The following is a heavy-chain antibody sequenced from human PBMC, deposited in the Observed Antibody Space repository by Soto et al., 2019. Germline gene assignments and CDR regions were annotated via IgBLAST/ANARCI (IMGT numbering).Heavy chain of an antibody. CDR2: ISYSGSS. CDR3: ARDRTSTDWTPYYYGMDV. V-gene: IGHV4-59*01. J-gene: IGHJ6*02. CDR1: CGSISGYY. Sequence: SETLSLTCTVSCGSISGYYWNWIRQPPGKGLEWIGHISYSGSSNYNPSLKSRVTISVDTSKNQLSLKLRSVTAADTAVFYCARDRTSTDWTPYYYGMDVWGQGTTVTVSS. D-gene: IGHD6-19*01.